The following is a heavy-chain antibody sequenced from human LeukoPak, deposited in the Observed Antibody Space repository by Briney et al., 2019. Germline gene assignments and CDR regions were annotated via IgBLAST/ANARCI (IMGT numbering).Heavy chain of an antibody. CDR2: ISWNTGSI. CDR1: GFTFDDYA. Sequence: PGRSLRLSCAASGFTFDDYAMHWVRQAPGKGLEWVSGISWNTGSIGYADSVKGRFTISRDNAKNTLYLQMNSLRDEDMALYYCAKSAQQYYYYFMDVWGKGTMVTVSS. J-gene: IGHJ6*03. CDR3: AKSAQQYYYYFMDV. V-gene: IGHV3-9*03. D-gene: IGHD1-1*01.